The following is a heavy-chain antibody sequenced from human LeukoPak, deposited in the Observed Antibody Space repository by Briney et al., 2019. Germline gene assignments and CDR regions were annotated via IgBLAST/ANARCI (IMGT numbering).Heavy chain of an antibody. CDR3: ARRKVAARLRYFQH. CDR1: GGSISSGDYY. J-gene: IGHJ1*01. CDR2: INHSGST. Sequence: SETLSLTCTVSGGSISSGDYYWSWIRQPPGKGLEWIGEINHSGSTNYNPSLKSRVTISVDTSKNQFSLKLSSVTAADTAVYYCARRKVAARLRYFQHWGQGTLVTVSS. V-gene: IGHV4-39*07. D-gene: IGHD6-6*01.